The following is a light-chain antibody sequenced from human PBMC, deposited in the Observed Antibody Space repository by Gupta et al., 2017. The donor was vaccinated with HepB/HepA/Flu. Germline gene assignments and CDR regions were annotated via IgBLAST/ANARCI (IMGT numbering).Light chain of an antibody. Sequence: DIVMTQSPFSLPVSPGEPASISCRSSQRLLHSNGYHYLDWYLQKPGESPQLLIYMGSNRASGVPDRFSGSGFGADFTLKISRVEAEDVGVYYCMQTLQTPYTFGQGTKLEIK. CDR3: MQTLQTPYT. V-gene: IGKV2-28*01. J-gene: IGKJ2*01. CDR2: MGS. CDR1: QRLLHSNGYHY.